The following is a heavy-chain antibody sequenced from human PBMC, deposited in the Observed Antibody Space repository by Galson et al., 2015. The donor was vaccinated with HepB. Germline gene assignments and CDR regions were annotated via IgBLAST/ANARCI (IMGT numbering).Heavy chain of an antibody. J-gene: IGHJ6*03. CDR2: IIPFLGVQ. Sequence: SVKVSCKASGGTFSTYAISWVRQAPGQGLEWMGGIIPFLGVQNYAQNFQGRVTITADKSTSTAYMELSSLRSEDTAMYYCAISDPYYYYYMDVWGKGTTVTVSS. V-gene: IGHV1-69*10. CDR3: AISDPYYYYYMDV. CDR1: GGTFSTYA.